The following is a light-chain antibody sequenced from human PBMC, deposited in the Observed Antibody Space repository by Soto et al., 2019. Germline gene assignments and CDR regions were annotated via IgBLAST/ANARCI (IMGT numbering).Light chain of an antibody. CDR1: QSISSW. Sequence: DIQMTQSPSTLSASVGDGVTITCRASQSISSWLAWYQQKPRKAPKLLIYDASSLESGVPSRFSGSVSGTEFTFTISSLQPDDFATYYCQQYNSYWTFGQGTKV. J-gene: IGKJ1*01. CDR2: DAS. V-gene: IGKV1-5*01. CDR3: QQYNSYWT.